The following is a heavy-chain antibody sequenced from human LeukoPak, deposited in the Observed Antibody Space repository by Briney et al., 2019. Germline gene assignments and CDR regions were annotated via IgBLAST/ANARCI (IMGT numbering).Heavy chain of an antibody. CDR3: ARDGKAINDY. J-gene: IGHJ4*02. CDR1: GFAFSTYA. V-gene: IGHV3-64*02. D-gene: IGHD2-2*02. Sequence: GGSLRLSCAASGFAFSTYAMQWVRQAPEKGLEYVSGISGNGGTIYYADSVKGRFTMSRDNSRNTLYLQMGSLRPKDTAVYYCARDGKAINDYWGQGTLVTVSS. CDR2: ISGNGGTI.